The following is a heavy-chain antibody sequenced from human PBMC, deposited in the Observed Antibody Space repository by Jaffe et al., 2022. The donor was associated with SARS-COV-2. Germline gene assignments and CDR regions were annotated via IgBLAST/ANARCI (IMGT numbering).Heavy chain of an antibody. CDR2: VYSGGST. J-gene: IGHJ4*02. CDR3: ARAVGAVASFDS. D-gene: IGHD3-16*01. V-gene: IGHV3-53*01. Sequence: EVRLVESGGGLIQPGGSLRLSCAASGFTVSTNYMSWVRQAPGKGLEWVSIVYSGGSTYYADSVKGRFTISRDNSKNTLYLQMNSLRAEDTAVYYCARAVGAVASFDSWGQGTLVTVSS. CDR1: GFTVSTNY.